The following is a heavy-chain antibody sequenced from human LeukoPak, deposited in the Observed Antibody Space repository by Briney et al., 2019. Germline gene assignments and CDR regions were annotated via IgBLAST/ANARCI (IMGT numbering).Heavy chain of an antibody. J-gene: IGHJ4*02. CDR2: IKQDGSEE. CDR3: ARRGGTMNY. V-gene: IGHV3-7*04. Sequence: LEWVANIKQDGSEEYYVDSVKGRFTISRDNAKNSLYLQMNSLRAEDTAVYYCARRGGTMNYWGQGTLVTVSS. D-gene: IGHD1-7*01.